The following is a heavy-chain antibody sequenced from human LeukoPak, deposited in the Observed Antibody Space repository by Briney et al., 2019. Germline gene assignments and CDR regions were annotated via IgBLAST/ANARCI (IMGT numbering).Heavy chain of an antibody. D-gene: IGHD6-19*01. CDR2: ISGSGSTI. Sequence: GGSLRLSCAASGFTFSSYSMNWVRQAPGKGLEWVSYISGSGSTIYYADSVKGRLTISRDNAKNSLYLQMNSLRAEDTAVYYCARRSSGWHYYFDYWGQGTLVTVSS. J-gene: IGHJ4*02. V-gene: IGHV3-48*04. CDR3: ARRSSGWHYYFDY. CDR1: GFTFSSYS.